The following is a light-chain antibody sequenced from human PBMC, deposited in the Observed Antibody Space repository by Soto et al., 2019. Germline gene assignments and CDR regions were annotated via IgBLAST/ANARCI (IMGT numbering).Light chain of an antibody. CDR3: QQYGSSQS. V-gene: IGKV3-20*01. J-gene: IGKJ1*01. CDR2: GAS. Sequence: EIVLTQSPGTLSLSPGERATLSCRASQSVSSSYLASYQQKPGQAPRLLIYGASSRATGIPDRFSGSGSGTDFTLTISRLEPEDFAVYYCQQYGSSQSFGQGTKEEIK. CDR1: QSVSSSY.